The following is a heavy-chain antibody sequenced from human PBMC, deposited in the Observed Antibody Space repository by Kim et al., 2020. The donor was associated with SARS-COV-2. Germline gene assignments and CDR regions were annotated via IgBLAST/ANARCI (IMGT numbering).Heavy chain of an antibody. V-gene: IGHV3-21*01. D-gene: IGHD2-15*01. Sequence: GGSLRLSCAASGFTFSSYSMNWVRQAPGKGLEWVSSISSSSSYIYYADSVKGRFTISRDNPKNSLYLQMNSLRAEDTAVYYCARDFFCSGGSCYVYYYYGMDVWGQGTTVTVYS. J-gene: IGHJ6*02. CDR1: GFTFSSYS. CDR3: ARDFFCSGGSCYVYYYYGMDV. CDR2: ISSSSSYI.